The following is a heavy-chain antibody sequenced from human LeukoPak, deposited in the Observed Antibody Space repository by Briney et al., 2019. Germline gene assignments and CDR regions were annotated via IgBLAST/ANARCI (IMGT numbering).Heavy chain of an antibody. CDR3: ARKKPRGYYFDY. V-gene: IGHV3-33*01. CDR1: GFTFSSYG. J-gene: IGHJ4*02. D-gene: IGHD3-10*01. Sequence: GGSLRLSCAASGFTFSSYGMHWVRQAPGKGLEWVAVIWYDGSNKYYADSVKGRFTISRDNSKNTLYLQMNSLRAEDTAVYYCARKKPRGYYFDYWGQGTLVTVSS. CDR2: IWYDGSNK.